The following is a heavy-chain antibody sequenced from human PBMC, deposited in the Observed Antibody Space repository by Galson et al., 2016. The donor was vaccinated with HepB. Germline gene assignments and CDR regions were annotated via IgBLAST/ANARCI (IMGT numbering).Heavy chain of an antibody. V-gene: IGHV5-51*03. D-gene: IGHD1/OR15-1a*01. Sequence: QSGAEVKKPGESLKISCKGSGFIFTNYWIGWVRQLPGKGLDWMGIIYPDDSDTRYSPSFEGQVIISADKSISTAYLQWTSLKASDTAMYFCVSHENRWGTTPFDYWGQGTLVTVSS. CDR2: IYPDDSDT. J-gene: IGHJ4*02. CDR3: VSHENRWGTTPFDY. CDR1: GFIFTNYW.